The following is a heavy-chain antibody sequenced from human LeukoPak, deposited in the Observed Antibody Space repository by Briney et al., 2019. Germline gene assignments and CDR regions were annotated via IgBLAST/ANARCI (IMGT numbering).Heavy chain of an antibody. CDR1: GGSISSYY. J-gene: IGHJ3*02. Sequence: SETLSLTGTVSGGSISSYYWSWLRQPPGKGLEYIGYTHYSGATNYNPSLKSRVTISLDTSGNQFSLKLSSVTAADTAVYYCASGYCGGACQLGGVDMWGQGTMVTVSS. V-gene: IGHV4-59*01. CDR3: ASGYCGGACQLGGVDM. CDR2: THYSGAT. D-gene: IGHD2-21*02.